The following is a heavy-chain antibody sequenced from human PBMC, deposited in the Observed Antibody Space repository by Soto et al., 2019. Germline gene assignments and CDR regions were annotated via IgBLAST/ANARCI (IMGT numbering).Heavy chain of an antibody. J-gene: IGHJ3*01. CDR3: AKKGLGSLATYCTTGDCHYAFDV. CDR2: ISGGGDGT. V-gene: IGHV3-23*01. Sequence: EVHLLESGGGLVRPGGSLRLSCAASGFTFYNYAMNWVRQAPGKGLEWVSTISGGGDGTYYADSVKGRFTISRDNSRNTVDLQMNSLRAEDTAVYYCAKKGLGSLATYCTTGDCHYAFDVWGQGTLVTVSS. CDR1: GFTFYNYA. D-gene: IGHD2-8*01.